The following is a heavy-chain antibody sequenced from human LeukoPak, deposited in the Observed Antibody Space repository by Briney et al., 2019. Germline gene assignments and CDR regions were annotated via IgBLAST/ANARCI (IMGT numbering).Heavy chain of an antibody. CDR1: GGSTSSGGYS. V-gene: IGHV4-30-2*01. D-gene: IGHD2-2*01. CDR2: IYHSGST. CDR3: ASYHDYGDY. Sequence: SETLSLTCAVSGGSTSSGGYSWSWIRQPPGKGLEWIGYIYHSGSTYYNPSLKSRVTISVDRSKNQFSLKLSSVTAADTAVYYCASYHDYGDYWGQGTLVTVSS. J-gene: IGHJ4*02.